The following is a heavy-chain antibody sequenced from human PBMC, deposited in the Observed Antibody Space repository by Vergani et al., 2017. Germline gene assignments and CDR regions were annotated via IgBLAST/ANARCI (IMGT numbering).Heavy chain of an antibody. J-gene: IGHJ4*02. CDR1: GFTFSSYA. CDR2: ISGSGGST. CDR3: AKDLFIAVAGTFDY. D-gene: IGHD6-19*01. Sequence: EVQLLESGGGLVQPGGSLRLSCTASGFTFSSYAMSWVRTAPGKGLEWVSAISGSGGSTYYADSVKGRFTISRDNSKNTLYLQRNRLRAEDTAVYYCAKDLFIAVAGTFDYWGQGTLVTVSS. V-gene: IGHV3-23*01.